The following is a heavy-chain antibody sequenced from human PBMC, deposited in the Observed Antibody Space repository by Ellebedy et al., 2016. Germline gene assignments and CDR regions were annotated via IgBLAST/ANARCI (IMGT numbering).Heavy chain of an antibody. J-gene: IGHJ4*02. CDR1: GGTFSSYA. CDR2: IIPIFGTA. D-gene: IGHD6-19*01. Sequence: SVKVSCXASGGTFSSYAISWVRQASGQGLEWMGVIIPIFGTANYAQKFQGRVTITADESTSTAYMELSSLRSEDTAVYYCARDASGWYERHLSYWGQGTLVTVSS. V-gene: IGHV1-69*13. CDR3: ARDASGWYERHLSY.